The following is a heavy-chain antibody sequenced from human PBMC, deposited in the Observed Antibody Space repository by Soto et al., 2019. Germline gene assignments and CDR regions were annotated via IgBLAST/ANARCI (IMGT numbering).Heavy chain of an antibody. J-gene: IGHJ4*02. D-gene: IGHD3-10*01. CDR2: IIPIFGTA. CDR1: GGTFSSYA. V-gene: IGHV1-69*12. CDR3: AGDPGEEGPYYFVY. Sequence: QVQLVQSGAEVKKPGSSVKVSCKASGGTFSSYAISWVRQAPGQGLEWMGGIIPIFGTANYAQEVRGRVTNTADEASCTAYRELGSLISEDAAVNYCAGDPGEEGPYYFVYWGKGALVTVSS.